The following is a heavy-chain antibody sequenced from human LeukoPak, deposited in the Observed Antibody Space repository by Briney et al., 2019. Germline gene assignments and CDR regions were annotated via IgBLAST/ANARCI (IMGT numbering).Heavy chain of an antibody. CDR1: GGSISSYY. CDR3: ARRRGAHTANALDI. CDR2: IYSSGST. V-gene: IGHV4-59*08. Sequence: SETLSLTCTVSGGSISSYYWSWIRQPPGKGLEWIGYIYSSGSTNYNPSLKTRVTISVDTSKNQFSLKLSSVTAADTAVYYCARRRGAHTANALDIWGQGTMVTVSS. D-gene: IGHD3-10*01. J-gene: IGHJ3*02.